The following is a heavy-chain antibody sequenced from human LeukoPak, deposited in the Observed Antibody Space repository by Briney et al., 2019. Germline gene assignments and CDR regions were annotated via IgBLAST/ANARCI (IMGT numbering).Heavy chain of an antibody. CDR2: IYYSGST. V-gene: IGHV4-59*01. CDR1: GGSISSYY. J-gene: IGHJ4*02. D-gene: IGHD3-22*01. Sequence: SEALSLTCTVSGGSISSYYWSWIRQPPGKGLEWIGYIYYSGSTNYNPSLKSRVTISVDTSKNQFSLKLSSVTAADTAVYYCARVQPYYYDSSGYYETSTYYFDYWGQGTLVTVSS. CDR3: ARVQPYYYDSSGYYETSTYYFDY.